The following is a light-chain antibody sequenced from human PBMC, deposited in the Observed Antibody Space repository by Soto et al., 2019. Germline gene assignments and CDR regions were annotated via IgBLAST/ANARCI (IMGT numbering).Light chain of an antibody. CDR2: GAS. CDR3: QDYSNSPPT. CDR1: QSVGSSY. J-gene: IGKJ4*01. Sequence: IGMTPTTGPLSLSQGESATLSCRASQSVGSSYFAWYWQKPGQAPRLLIFGASTRAPGIPDRFRVSRSGTAFTPTNSKLEPEHFALFYCQDYSNSPPTVGGGTYVDIK. V-gene: IGKV3-20*01.